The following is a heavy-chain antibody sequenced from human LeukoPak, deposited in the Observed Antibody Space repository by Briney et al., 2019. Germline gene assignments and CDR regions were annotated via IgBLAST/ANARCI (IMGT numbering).Heavy chain of an antibody. V-gene: IGHV4-59*11. D-gene: IGHD6-13*01. CDR1: GGSISSHY. J-gene: IGHJ4*02. CDR2: IYYSGST. CDR3: AREESSRGVFY. Sequence: SETLSLTCTDSGGSISSHYWSWIRQPPGKGLEWIGYIYYSGSTNYNPSLKSRVTISVDTSKNQFSLKLSSVTAADTAVYYCAREESSRGVFYWGQGTLVTVSS.